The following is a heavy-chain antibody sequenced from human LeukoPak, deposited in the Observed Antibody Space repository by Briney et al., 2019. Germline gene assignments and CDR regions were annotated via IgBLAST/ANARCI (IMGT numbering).Heavy chain of an antibody. CDR3: ARGHTIRAFDY. D-gene: IGHD2-2*01. V-gene: IGHV1-2*02. J-gene: IGHJ4*02. Sequence: ASVKVSCKASGYTFIGYYIHWVRQAPGQGLEWMGWINPNSGVTNYAQKFQGRVSMTRDTSISTTHMELTRLQSDDTAVYFCARGHTIRAFDYWGQGTLVTVSS. CDR2: INPNSGVT. CDR1: GYTFIGYY.